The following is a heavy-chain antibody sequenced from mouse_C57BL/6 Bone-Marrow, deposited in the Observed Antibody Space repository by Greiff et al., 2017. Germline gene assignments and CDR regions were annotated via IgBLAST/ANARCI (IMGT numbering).Heavy chain of an antibody. CDR2: FYPGSGSI. Sequence: QVQLKQSGAELVKPGASVKLSCKASGYTFTEYTIHWVKQRSGQGLAWIGWFYPGSGSIKYNEKFKDKATLPAAKSSSTVYMELSRLTSEDSAVYFCSRHGFITTVVGRYFDVWGTGTTVTVSS. J-gene: IGHJ1*03. CDR3: SRHGFITTVVGRYFDV. CDR1: GYTFTEYT. V-gene: IGHV1-62-2*01. D-gene: IGHD1-1*01.